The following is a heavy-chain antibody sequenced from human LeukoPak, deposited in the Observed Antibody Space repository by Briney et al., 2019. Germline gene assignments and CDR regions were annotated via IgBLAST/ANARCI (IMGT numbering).Heavy chain of an antibody. CDR3: GSGAYNSDWGSFDY. Sequence: GGSLRLSCAASGFTFTTYAMNWVRQAPGKGLEWVSGISGSDPNTYYADSVKGRFTISRDISKNTLYLQMNNLRAEDTAVYYCGSGAYNSDWGSFDYWGQGILVTVSS. CDR2: ISGSDPNT. V-gene: IGHV3-23*01. CDR1: GFTFTTYA. D-gene: IGHD3-16*01. J-gene: IGHJ4*02.